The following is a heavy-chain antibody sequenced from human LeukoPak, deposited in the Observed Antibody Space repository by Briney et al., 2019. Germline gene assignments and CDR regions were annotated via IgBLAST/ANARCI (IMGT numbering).Heavy chain of an antibody. CDR1: GGTFSSYA. J-gene: IGHJ4*02. D-gene: IGHD6-6*01. CDR3: ARGGSSSSGPKYSPDY. V-gene: IGHV1-69*13. CDR2: IIPIFGTV. Sequence: ASVKVSCKASGGTFSSYAISWVRQAPGQGLEWMGGIIPIFGTVNYAQKFQGRVTITADESTSTAYMELSSLRSEDTAVYYCARGGSSSSGPKYSPDYWGQGTLVTVSS.